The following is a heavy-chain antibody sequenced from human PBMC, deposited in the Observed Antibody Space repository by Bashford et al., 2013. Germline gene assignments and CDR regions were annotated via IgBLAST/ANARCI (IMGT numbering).Heavy chain of an antibody. Sequence: GSLRLSCAASGFTFSSYEMNWVRQAPGKGLEWVSYISSSGSTIYYADSVKGRFTISRDNAKNSLYLQMNSLRAEDTAVYYCARETYYDILTGVFGAFDIWGQGTMVTVSS. CDR3: ARETYYDILTGVFGAFDI. V-gene: IGHV3-48*03. CDR1: GFTFSSYE. J-gene: IGHJ3*02. D-gene: IGHD3-9*01. CDR2: ISSSGSTI.